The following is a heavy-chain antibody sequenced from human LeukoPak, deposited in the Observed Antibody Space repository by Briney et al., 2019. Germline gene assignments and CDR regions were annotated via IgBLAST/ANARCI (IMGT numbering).Heavy chain of an antibody. Sequence: PGGSLRLSCAASGFTFSDYGIHWVRQAPGKGLEWVAFIRNDGNDKSYADSVKGRFTISRDNSKNTLYLQMNSLRAEDTAIYYCAKENWGYNWKYDSSGSGINYWGQGTLVTVSS. CDR2: IRNDGNDK. V-gene: IGHV3-30*02. CDR3: AKENWGYNWKYDSSGSGINY. CDR1: GFTFSDYG. D-gene: IGHD3-22*01. J-gene: IGHJ4*02.